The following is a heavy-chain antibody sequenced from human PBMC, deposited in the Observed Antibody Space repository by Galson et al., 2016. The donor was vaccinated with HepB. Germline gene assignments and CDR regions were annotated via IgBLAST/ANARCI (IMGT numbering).Heavy chain of an antibody. CDR1: GGTFSSYA. CDR2: IVPIINSA. V-gene: IGHV1-69*13. D-gene: IGHD2-2*01. Sequence: SVKVSCKASGGTFSSYAISWVRQAPGQGLEWMGGIVPIINSAMYAQEFQGRVTITADVSTGTAYMEVSSLRSEDTAMYYCARDYCSGTGCSKYYYYATDVWGQGTTVTVS. J-gene: IGHJ6*02. CDR3: ARDYCSGTGCSKYYYYATDV.